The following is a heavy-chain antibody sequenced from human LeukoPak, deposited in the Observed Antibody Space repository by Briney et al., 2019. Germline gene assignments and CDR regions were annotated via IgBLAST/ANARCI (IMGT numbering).Heavy chain of an antibody. V-gene: IGHV1-18*01. CDR1: GYTFTSYG. J-gene: IGHJ4*02. CDR2: TSAYNGNT. Sequence: GASVKVSCKASGYTFTSYGISWVRQAPGQGLEWMGWTSAYNGNTNYAQKLQGRVTMTTDTSTSTAYMELRSLRSDDTAVYYCARSLDIVLMVYAVDYWGQGTLVTVSS. CDR3: ARSLDIVLMVYAVDY. D-gene: IGHD2-8*01.